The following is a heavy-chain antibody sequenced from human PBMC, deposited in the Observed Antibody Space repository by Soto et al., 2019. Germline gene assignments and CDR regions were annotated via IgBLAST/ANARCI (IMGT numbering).Heavy chain of an antibody. CDR1: GYTFTSYG. CDR3: VRDLAWGEEQLVLNGRANWLDP. Sequence: ASVKVSCKASGYTFTSYGISWVRQAPGQGLEWMGWISAYNGNTNYAQSLQGRVTMTTDTSTSTVYMDLRSLRSDDTAIYYCVRDLAWGEEQLVLNGRANWLDPWGQGTLVTVSS. V-gene: IGHV1-18*01. CDR2: ISAYNGNT. J-gene: IGHJ5*02. D-gene: IGHD6-13*01.